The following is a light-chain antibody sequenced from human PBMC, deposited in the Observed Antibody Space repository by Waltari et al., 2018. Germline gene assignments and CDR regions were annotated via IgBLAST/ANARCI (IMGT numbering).Light chain of an antibody. Sequence: DIVMTQSPESLAVSLGERATINCKSSQSVLYSSNNKNYLAWYQQKPGQPPKLLIYWASTRESGVPDRFSGSGSGTDFTLTISSLQAEDVAVYYCQQYYSTPNTFGQGTKLEI. V-gene: IGKV4-1*01. J-gene: IGKJ2*01. CDR3: QQYYSTPNT. CDR1: QSVLYSSNNKNY. CDR2: WAS.